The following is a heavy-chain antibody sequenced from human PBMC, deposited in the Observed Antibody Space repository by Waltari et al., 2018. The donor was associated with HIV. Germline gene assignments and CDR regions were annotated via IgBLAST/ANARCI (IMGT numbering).Heavy chain of an antibody. J-gene: IGHJ6*02. Sequence: QVQLQQWGAGLLKPSETLSLTCAVYGASFSGYYWTWIRQSPGKGLEWIGEIDQSGNTNYNPSLKSRVTMSVDTSKKQFSLRLTSATAADTAVYFCARMRAVAVAGDWGWDHYYYGLDVWGQGTTVTVS. CDR1: GASFSGYY. D-gene: IGHD6-19*01. V-gene: IGHV4-34*01. CDR2: IDQSGNT. CDR3: ARMRAVAVAGDWGWDHYYYGLDV.